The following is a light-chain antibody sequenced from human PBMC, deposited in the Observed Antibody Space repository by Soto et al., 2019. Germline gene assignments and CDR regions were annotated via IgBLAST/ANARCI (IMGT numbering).Light chain of an antibody. CDR2: EVS. V-gene: IGLV2-8*01. J-gene: IGLJ1*01. Sequence: QSVLTQPPPASGSPGQSVTISCIGTSSDVGGYNYVSWYQQHPGKAPKLMSYEVSRRPSGVPDRFSGSNSGNTASLTVSGLQAEDEAAYYCSSYAGSNNYVFGTGTKLTVL. CDR1: SSDVGGYNY. CDR3: SSYAGSNNYV.